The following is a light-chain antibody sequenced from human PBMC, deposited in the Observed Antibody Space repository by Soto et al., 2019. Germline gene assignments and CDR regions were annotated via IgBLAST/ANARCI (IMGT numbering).Light chain of an antibody. V-gene: IGLV2-14*01. CDR2: EVS. J-gene: IGLJ3*02. Sequence: QSALTQPASVSGSPGQSTTISCAGTSSDVGTYNYVSWYQQHPGSTPKIIIYEVSNRPSGVSDRFSGSKSGNTASLTISGLQAGDEADYYCSSFTTSSTRVFGGGTKLTVL. CDR3: SSFTTSSTRV. CDR1: SSDVGTYNY.